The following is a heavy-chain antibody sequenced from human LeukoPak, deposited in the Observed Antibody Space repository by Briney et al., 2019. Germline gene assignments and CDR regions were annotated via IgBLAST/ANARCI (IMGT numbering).Heavy chain of an antibody. CDR3: ARELHLRGDYYDSSGYYYGFDY. D-gene: IGHD3-22*01. Sequence: GASVKVSCKASGYTFTSYYMHWVRQAPGQGLEWMGIINPSGGSTSYAQKFQGRVTMTRDTSTSTVYMELSSLRSEDTAVYYCARELHLRGDYYDSSGYYYGFDYWAREPWSPSPQ. J-gene: IGHJ4*02. V-gene: IGHV1-46*01. CDR1: GYTFTSYY. CDR2: INPSGGST.